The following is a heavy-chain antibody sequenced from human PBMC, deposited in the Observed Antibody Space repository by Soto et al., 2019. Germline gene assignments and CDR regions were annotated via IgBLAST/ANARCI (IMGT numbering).Heavy chain of an antibody. CDR1: GFTFRSSW. J-gene: IGHJ4*02. Sequence: EVQLVESGGGLVQPGGSLRLSCVASGFTFRSSWMHWVRQAPGKGVVWVSRINSGATTKNYAEYAKGRFTIARDNAENTLYLQMDSLTAEDTAVYYCARGPTGWYSYDYWGQGTLLTVSS. V-gene: IGHV3-74*01. CDR2: INSGATTK. CDR3: ARGPTGWYSYDY. D-gene: IGHD6-19*01.